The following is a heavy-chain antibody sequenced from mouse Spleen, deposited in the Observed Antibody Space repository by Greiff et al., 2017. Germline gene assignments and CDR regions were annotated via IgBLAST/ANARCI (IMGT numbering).Heavy chain of an antibody. CDR3: ARPRWPLYAMDY. V-gene: IGHV1-42*01. CDR2: INPSTGGT. J-gene: IGHJ4*01. Sequence: VQLKQSGPELVKPGASVKISCKASGYSFTGYYMNWVKQSPEKSLEWIGEINPSTGGTTYNQKFKAKATLTVDKSSSTAYMQLKSLTSEDSAVYYCARPRWPLYAMDYWGQGTSVTVSS. CDR1: GYSFTGYY. D-gene: IGHD2-3*01.